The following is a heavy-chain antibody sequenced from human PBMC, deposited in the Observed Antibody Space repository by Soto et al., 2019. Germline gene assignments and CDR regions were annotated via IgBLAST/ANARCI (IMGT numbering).Heavy chain of an antibody. V-gene: IGHV1-69*01. D-gene: IGHD3-16*02. CDR2: IIPIFGTA. Sequence: QVQLVQSGAEVKKPGSSVKVSCKASGGTFSSYAISWVRQAPGQGLEWMGGIIPIFGTANYAQKFQGRVTSTADESTSTADMELSSLRSEDTAVYYCASLSDYVWGSYRLPLWGWFDPWGQGTLVTVSS. CDR3: ASLSDYVWGSYRLPLWGWFDP. J-gene: IGHJ5*02. CDR1: GGTFSSYA.